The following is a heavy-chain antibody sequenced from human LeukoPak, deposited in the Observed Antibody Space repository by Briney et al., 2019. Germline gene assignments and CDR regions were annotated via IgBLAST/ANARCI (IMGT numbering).Heavy chain of an antibody. CDR3: ARTYYYVKYYFDY. V-gene: IGHV3-48*03. CDR2: ISSSGSTI. D-gene: IGHD3-10*02. J-gene: IGHJ4*02. CDR1: GFTFSSYE. Sequence: PGGSLRLSCAASGFTFSSYEVNWVRQAPGKGLEWVSYISSSGSTIYYADSVKGRFTISRDNAKNSLYLQMNSLRAEDTAVYYCARTYYYVKYYFDYWGQGTLVTVSS.